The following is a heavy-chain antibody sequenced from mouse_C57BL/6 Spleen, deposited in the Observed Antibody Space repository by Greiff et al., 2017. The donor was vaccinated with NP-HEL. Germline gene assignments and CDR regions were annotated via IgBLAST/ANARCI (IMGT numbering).Heavy chain of an antibody. D-gene: IGHD2-2*01. CDR1: GYTFTDYN. CDR3: AIGYLCAY. Sequence: EVQLQQSGPELVKPGASVKIPCKASGYTFTDYNMDWVKQSHGKSLEWIGDINPNNGGTIYNQKFKGKATLTVDKSSSTAYMELRSLTSEDTAVYYCAIGYLCAYWGQGTLVTVSA. CDR2: INPNNGGT. V-gene: IGHV1-18*01. J-gene: IGHJ3*01.